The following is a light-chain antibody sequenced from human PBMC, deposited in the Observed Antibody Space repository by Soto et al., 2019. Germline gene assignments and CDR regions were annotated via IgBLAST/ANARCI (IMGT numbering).Light chain of an antibody. CDR1: ALPKQY. Sequence: SYELTQPPSVSVSPGQTARITCSGDALPKQYAYWYQQKPGQAPVLVIYKDSERPSGIPERFSGSSSGTTVTLTISGVQAEDEADYYCQSADSSGVFGTGTKLTVL. V-gene: IGLV3-25*03. J-gene: IGLJ1*01. CDR3: QSADSSGV. CDR2: KDS.